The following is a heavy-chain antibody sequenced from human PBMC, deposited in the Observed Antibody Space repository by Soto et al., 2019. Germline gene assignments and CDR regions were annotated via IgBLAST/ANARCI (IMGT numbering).Heavy chain of an antibody. V-gene: IGHV4-39*01. CDR3: ARPASGRYPREYWHH. Sequence: PSKTPSLTCTVSGGSISSSSYYWGWIRQPPGKGLEWIGSIYYSGSTYYNPSLKSRVTISVDTSKNQFPLKLSSVTAADTAVYYGARPASGRYPREYWHHWRKGNLLP. CDR2: IYYSGST. J-gene: IGHJ1*01. CDR1: GGSISSSSYY. D-gene: IGHD3-10*01.